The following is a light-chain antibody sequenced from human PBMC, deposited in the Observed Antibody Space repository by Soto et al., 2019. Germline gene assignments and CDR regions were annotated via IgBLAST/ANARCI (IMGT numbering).Light chain of an antibody. CDR1: QSVVTS. V-gene: IGKV3-15*01. CDR3: QQYHNWPA. CDR2: GAA. Sequence: EIVMTQSPATLSVSPGERATLSCRASQSVVTSLAWYQQKPGQAPRLLIYGAATRATGIPARFSGSGSGTEFTLTISDLQSEDFAVYYCQQYHNWPAFGQGTKVEIK. J-gene: IGKJ1*01.